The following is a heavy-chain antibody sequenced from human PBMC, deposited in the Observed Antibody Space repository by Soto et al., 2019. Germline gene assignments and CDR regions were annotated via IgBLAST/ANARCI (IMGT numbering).Heavy chain of an antibody. V-gene: IGHV1-18*01. CDR3: ALQGGGYTTEYYYYGMDV. CDR1: GYTFTSYG. CDR2: ISAYNGNT. J-gene: IGHJ6*02. Sequence: GASVKVSCKASGYTFTSYGISWVRQAPGQGLEWMGWISAYNGNTNYAQKLQGRVTMTTDTSTSTAYMELRSLRSDDTAVYYCALQGGGYTTEYYYYGMDVWGQGTTVTVSS. D-gene: IGHD1-26*01.